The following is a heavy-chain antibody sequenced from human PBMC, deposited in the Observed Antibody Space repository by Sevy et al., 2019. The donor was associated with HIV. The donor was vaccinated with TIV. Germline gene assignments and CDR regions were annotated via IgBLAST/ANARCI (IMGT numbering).Heavy chain of an antibody. D-gene: IGHD3-10*01. CDR2: IKSKTDGGTT. V-gene: IGHV3-15*01. CDR1: GFTFSNSW. J-gene: IGHJ4*02. Sequence: EGSLRLSCAASGFTFSNSWMSWVRQAPGKELEWVGRIKSKTDGGTTDYAAPVKGRFTISRDDSKNTLYLQMNSLKTVDTVIYYCTTDSTNRGLSALLDYWGQGTLVTVSS. CDR3: TTDSTNRGLSALLDY.